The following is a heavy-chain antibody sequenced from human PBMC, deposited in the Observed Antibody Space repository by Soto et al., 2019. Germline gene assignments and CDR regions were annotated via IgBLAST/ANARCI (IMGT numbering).Heavy chain of an antibody. CDR3: AHRRSVTTLWDY. J-gene: IGHJ4*02. V-gene: IGHV2-5*02. D-gene: IGHD4-17*01. Sequence: QITLKESGPPLVKPTQTLTLTCTFSGFSLSTSGVGVGWIRQPPGKALEWLALIYWDDDKRYSPSLKSRLTITKDTSKNQVVLTMTNMDPVDTATYYCAHRRSVTTLWDYWGQGTLVTVSS. CDR2: IYWDDDK. CDR1: GFSLSTSGVG.